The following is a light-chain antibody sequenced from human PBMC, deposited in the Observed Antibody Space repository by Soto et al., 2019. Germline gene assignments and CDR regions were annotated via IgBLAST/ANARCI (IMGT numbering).Light chain of an antibody. CDR2: DAS. Sequence: DIQLTQSPSFLSASIGDRVTITCRASQGISNYLAWYQQKPGKAPRLLIYDASTLQSGVPSRSSGSRSGTEFTLTISSLQPEDFATYYCQQLNGYLALTFGGGTKVEIK. CDR1: QGISNY. CDR3: QQLNGYLALT. V-gene: IGKV1-9*01. J-gene: IGKJ4*01.